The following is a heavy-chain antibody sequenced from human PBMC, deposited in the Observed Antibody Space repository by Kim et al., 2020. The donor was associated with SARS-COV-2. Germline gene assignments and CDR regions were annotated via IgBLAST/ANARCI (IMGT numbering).Heavy chain of an antibody. J-gene: IGHJ5*01. D-gene: IGHD3-22*01. CDR2: IYYSGST. CDR3: ARRVPSYYYDSSGYFD. CDR1: SGSISSNSYF. V-gene: IGHV4-39*01. Sequence: SETLSLTCTVSSGSISSNSYFWGWIRQPPGQGLEWIGTIYYSGSTYYNPSLKSRVTISVDTSKNQFSLKLSSVTAADTAVYYCARRVPSYYYDSSGYFD.